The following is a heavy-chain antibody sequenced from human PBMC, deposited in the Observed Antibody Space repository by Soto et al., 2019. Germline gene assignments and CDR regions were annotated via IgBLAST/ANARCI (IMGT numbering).Heavy chain of an antibody. Sequence: SDTLSLTCTVSGCSISSYYWSWIRQPPGKGLEWIGYIYYSGSTNYNPSLKSRVTISVDTSKNQFSLKLSSVTAADTAVYYCARHPASYYDFWSGAYYYYYYMDVWGKGTTVT. D-gene: IGHD3-3*01. CDR3: ARHPASYYDFWSGAYYYYYYMDV. CDR2: IYYSGST. J-gene: IGHJ6*03. CDR1: GCSISSYY. V-gene: IGHV4-59*08.